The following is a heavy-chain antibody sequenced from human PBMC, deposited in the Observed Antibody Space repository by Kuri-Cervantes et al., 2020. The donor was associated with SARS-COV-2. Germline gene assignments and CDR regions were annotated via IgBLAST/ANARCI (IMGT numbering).Heavy chain of an antibody. J-gene: IGHJ6*03. V-gene: IGHV3-23*01. CDR3: ARDGAARRLYMDV. Sequence: GGSLRLSCAASGFTFSSYAMSWVREAPGKGLEWVAAISSGSYITHYADSVKGRFTISRDNAKNSLYLQMNSLRAEDTAVYYCARDGAARRLYMDVWGKGTTVTVSS. D-gene: IGHD6-6*01. CDR2: ISSGSYIT. CDR1: GFTFSSYA.